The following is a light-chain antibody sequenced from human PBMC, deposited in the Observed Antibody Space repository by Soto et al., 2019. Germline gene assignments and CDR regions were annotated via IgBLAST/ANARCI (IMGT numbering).Light chain of an antibody. J-gene: IGLJ1*01. Sequence: QPVLTQPPSASGTPGQRVIISCSGSSSNIGSNPVNWYQQLPGTAPKLVIYSHIQRPSGVPDRFSGSKSGTPASLAISGLQSDDEADYYCAAWDDSLSGYVFGTGTKVTVL. CDR1: SSNIGSNP. CDR3: AAWDDSLSGYV. V-gene: IGLV1-44*01. CDR2: SHI.